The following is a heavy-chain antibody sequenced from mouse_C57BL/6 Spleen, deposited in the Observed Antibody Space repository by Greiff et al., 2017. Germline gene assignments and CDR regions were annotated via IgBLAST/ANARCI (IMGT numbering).Heavy chain of an antibody. CDR1: GYTFTSYW. D-gene: IGHD3-2*02. CDR2: IDPSDSYT. V-gene: IGHV1-69*01. J-gene: IGHJ3*01. CDR3: AISTAQAPFAY. Sequence: QVQLQQSGAELVMPGASVKLSCKASGYTFTSYWMHWVKQRPGQGLEWIGEIDPSDSYTNYNQKFKGKSTLTVDKSSSTAYMQLSSLTSEDSAVYYCAISTAQAPFAYWGQGTLVTVSA.